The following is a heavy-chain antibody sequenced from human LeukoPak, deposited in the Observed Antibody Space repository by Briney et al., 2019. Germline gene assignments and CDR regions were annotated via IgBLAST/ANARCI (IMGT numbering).Heavy chain of an antibody. Sequence: SETLSLTCSVSGGSISSDDYYWSWTRQPPGKGLEWIGSIFYSGSTYYNPSLKSRVTISIDTSKNQFSLKLSSVTAADTAVYYCARVRASCSGGNCFQLDFWGQGTLVTVSS. CDR2: IFYSGST. CDR1: GGSISSDDYY. D-gene: IGHD2-15*01. CDR3: ARVRASCSGGNCFQLDF. V-gene: IGHV4-30-4*01. J-gene: IGHJ4*02.